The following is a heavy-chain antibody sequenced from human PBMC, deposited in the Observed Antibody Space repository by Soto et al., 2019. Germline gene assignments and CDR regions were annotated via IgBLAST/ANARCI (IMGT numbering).Heavy chain of an antibody. V-gene: IGHV1-2*02. D-gene: IGHD3-16*01. J-gene: IGHJ4*02. CDR3: AREQCLGRARYFDF. CDR2: IHANSGST. CDR1: GYDFIGYD. Sequence: SVKVPCKPSGYDFIGYDIHWVRPAPGQGVEWMGWIHANSGSTNFAQKFQGRVTMTRDTSISSVYMELSRLTAEDMDLYFCAREQCLGRARYFDFWGQGTLVTVSS.